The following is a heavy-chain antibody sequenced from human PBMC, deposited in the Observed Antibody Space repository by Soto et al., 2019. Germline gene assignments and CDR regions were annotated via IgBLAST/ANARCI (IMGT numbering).Heavy chain of an antibody. J-gene: IGHJ4*02. D-gene: IGHD3-10*02. Sequence: GGSLRLSCAASGFTFSSYSMNWVRQAPGKGLEWVSYISSSSSTIYYADSVKGRFTISRDNAKNSLYLQMNSLRAEDTAVYYCARDVRGVISDYFDYWGQGTLVTVSS. CDR1: GFTFSSYS. CDR3: ARDVRGVISDYFDY. CDR2: ISSSSSTI. V-gene: IGHV3-48*01.